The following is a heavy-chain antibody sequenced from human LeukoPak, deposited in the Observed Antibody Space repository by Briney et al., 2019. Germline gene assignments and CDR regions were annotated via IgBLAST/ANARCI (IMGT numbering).Heavy chain of an antibody. D-gene: IGHD3-22*01. V-gene: IGHV3-30*02. CDR1: GFTFSSYG. CDR3: ATSSGYYDSSGPLDY. Sequence: GGSLRLSCAASGFTFSSYGMHWVRQAPGKGLEWMAFIRYDGSNKYYADSVKGRFTISRDNSKNTLYLQMNSLRAEDTAVYYCATSSGYYDSSGPLDYWGQGTLVTVSS. CDR2: IRYDGSNK. J-gene: IGHJ4*02.